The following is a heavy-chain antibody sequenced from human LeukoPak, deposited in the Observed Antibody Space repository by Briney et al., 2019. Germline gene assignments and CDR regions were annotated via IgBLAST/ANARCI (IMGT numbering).Heavy chain of an antibody. D-gene: IGHD2-2*01. Sequence: SETLSLTCAVYGGSFSGYYWSWIRQPPGKGLEWIGEINHSGSTNYNPSLKSRVTISVDTSKNQFSLKLSSVTAADTAVYYCARRSVVVVPAARHYYYMDVWGKGTTVTVSS. CDR3: ARRSVVVVPAARHYYYMDV. CDR2: INHSGST. J-gene: IGHJ6*03. V-gene: IGHV4-34*01. CDR1: GGSFSGYY.